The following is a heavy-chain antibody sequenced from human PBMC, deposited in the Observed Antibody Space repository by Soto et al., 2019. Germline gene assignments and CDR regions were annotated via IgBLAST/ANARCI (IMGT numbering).Heavy chain of an antibody. Sequence: QLQLQEYGSGLVKPSQTLSLTCAVSGGSISSGGYSWSWIRQPPGKGLEWIGYIYHSGSTYYNPSLNIRVTISLDRSKNQFSPNLSSVPAAATAVYYCARPAFFGAVALHYWRQGTLVTVSS. D-gene: IGHD6-13*01. CDR1: GGSISSGGYS. J-gene: IGHJ4*02. V-gene: IGHV4-30-2*01. CDR2: IYHSGST. CDR3: ARPAFFGAVALHY.